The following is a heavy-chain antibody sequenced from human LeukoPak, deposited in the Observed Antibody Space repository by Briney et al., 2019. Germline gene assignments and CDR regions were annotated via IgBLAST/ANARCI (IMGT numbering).Heavy chain of an antibody. D-gene: IGHD3-3*01. V-gene: IGHV4-59*01. J-gene: IGHJ5*02. CDR1: GGSLSSYY. CDR3: AREYVDFWSGYYTGNWFDP. Sequence: SETLSLTCTVSGGSLSSYYWSWIRQPPGKGLEWIGYIYNSGSTNYNPSLKSRVTISVDTSKNQFSLKLSSVTAADTAVYYCAREYVDFWSGYYTGNWFDPWGQGTLVTVSS. CDR2: IYNSGST.